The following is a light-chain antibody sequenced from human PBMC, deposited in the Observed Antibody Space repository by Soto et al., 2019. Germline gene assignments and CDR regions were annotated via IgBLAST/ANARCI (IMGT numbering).Light chain of an antibody. CDR1: QSVSSSY. J-gene: IGKJ3*01. CDR3: QQYGSSFT. V-gene: IGKV3-20*01. CDR2: GAS. Sequence: EMLLTQSPGTLSLSPGERATLSCRASQSVSSSYLAWYQQKPGQAPRLLIYGASSRATGIPDRFSGSGSGTDFTLTISRLEPEDFAVYYCQQYGSSFTFGPGTKVDIK.